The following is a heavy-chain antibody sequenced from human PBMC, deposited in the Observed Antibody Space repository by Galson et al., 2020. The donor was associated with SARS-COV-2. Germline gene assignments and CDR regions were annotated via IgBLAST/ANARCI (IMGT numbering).Heavy chain of an antibody. CDR3: ARAGSGTYFHYYGMDV. CDR1: GYTFTAYH. D-gene: IGHD3-10*01. V-gene: IGHV1-2*02. CDR2: INPNSGGT. J-gene: IGHJ6*02. Sequence: ASVKVSCKASGYTFTAYHMHWVRQAPGQGLEWMGWINPNSGGTNFAQKFQGRVTMTKDTSISTAYMGVSRVRSDDTAVYYCARAGSGTYFHYYGMDVWGQGTTGTVSS.